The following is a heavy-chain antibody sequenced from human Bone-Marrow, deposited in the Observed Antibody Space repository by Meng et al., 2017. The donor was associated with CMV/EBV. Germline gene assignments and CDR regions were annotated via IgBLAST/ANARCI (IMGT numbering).Heavy chain of an antibody. CDR2: ISDSGTTI. CDR3: ARDRRFEYSSSTGSFDI. D-gene: IGHD6-6*01. V-gene: IGHV3-11*04. CDR1: GFTFSDPY. Sequence: GESLKISCAVSGFTFSDPYMSWIRQAPGKGLEWVSYISDSGTTIHYADSVKGRFTISRDNAKNSLYLQMNSLRAEDTAVYYCARDRRFEYSSSTGSFDIWGQGTMVTVSS. J-gene: IGHJ3*02.